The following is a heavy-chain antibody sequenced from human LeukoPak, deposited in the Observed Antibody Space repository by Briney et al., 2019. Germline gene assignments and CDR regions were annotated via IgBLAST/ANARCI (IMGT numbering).Heavy chain of an antibody. CDR3: ARGRGY. CDR2: INHSGST. CDR1: GGSFSGYY. Sequence: NSSETLSLTCAVYGGSFSGYYCGWIRQPPGKGLEWIGEINHSGSTNYNPSLKSRVTISVDTSKNQFSLKLSSVTAADTAVYYCARGRGYWGQGTLVTVSS. V-gene: IGHV4-34*01. J-gene: IGHJ4*02.